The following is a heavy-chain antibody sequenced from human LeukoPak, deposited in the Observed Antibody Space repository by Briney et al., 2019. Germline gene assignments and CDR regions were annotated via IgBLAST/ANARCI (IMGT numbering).Heavy chain of an antibody. CDR2: IYYSGST. Sequence: PSETLSLTCTVSGGSISISYWSWIRQPPGKGLEWIGYIYYSGSTNYNPSLKSRVSILVDTSKKQFSLKLSSVTAADTAVYYCARLLTSSTSWHIDYWGQGTLVTVSS. CDR1: GGSISISY. CDR3: ARLLTSSTSWHIDY. D-gene: IGHD2-2*01. V-gene: IGHV4-59*12. J-gene: IGHJ4*02.